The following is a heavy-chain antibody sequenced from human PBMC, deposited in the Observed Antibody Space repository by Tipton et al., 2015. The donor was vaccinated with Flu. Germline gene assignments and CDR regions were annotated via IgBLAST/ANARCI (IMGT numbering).Heavy chain of an antibody. CDR3: ARMRLRYFFDS. J-gene: IGHJ4*02. Sequence: TLSLTCNVSGASVTTYSWNWIRQSRGKGLEWIGRKGSRGFTNINPSLESRLAMSVDASKNQFLLRLTSVTAADTAVYYCARMRLRYFFDSWGPGKLITVSS. CDR1: GASVTTYS. CDR2: KGSRGFT. V-gene: IGHV4-4*07.